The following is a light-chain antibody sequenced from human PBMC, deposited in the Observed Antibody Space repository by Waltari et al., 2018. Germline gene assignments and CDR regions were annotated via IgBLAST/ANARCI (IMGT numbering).Light chain of an antibody. CDR3: QRYNSYANT. J-gene: IGKJ2*01. CDR2: GAS. CDR1: QSINTY. V-gene: IGKV1-5*01. Sequence: DILMTQSPSTLSASVGDRVTITCRACQSINTYLAWYQQKPGKAPKLLIYGASTLESGVPGRFSGTGSGTEFTLTISSLQPDDFATYYCQRYNSYANTFGQGTKVDIK.